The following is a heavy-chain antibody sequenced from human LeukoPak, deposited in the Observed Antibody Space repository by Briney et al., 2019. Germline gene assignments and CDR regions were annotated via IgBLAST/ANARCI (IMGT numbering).Heavy chain of an antibody. CDR1: GGSISSGSYY. V-gene: IGHV4-61*02. CDR3: ARAQNRDAFDI. CDR2: IYTSGST. D-gene: IGHD1-14*01. J-gene: IGHJ3*02. Sequence: SQTLSLTCTVSGGSISSGSYYWSWIRQPAGKGLEWIGRIYTSGSTNYNPSLKSRVTISVDTSKNQFSLKLSSVTAADTAVYYCARAQNRDAFDIWGQGTMVTVSS.